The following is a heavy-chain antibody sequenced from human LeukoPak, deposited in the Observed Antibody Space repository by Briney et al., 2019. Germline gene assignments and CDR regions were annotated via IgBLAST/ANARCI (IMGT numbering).Heavy chain of an antibody. CDR2: IYYTGST. J-gene: IGHJ4*02. CDR1: GGSISTYY. Sequence: PSETLSLTRTVSGGSISTYYWSWIRQPPGKGLEWMGYIYYTGSTNYSPSLKSRVTISVDTSKNQFSLKLSSVTAADTAVYYCARDGAYGGSGDYHFDYWGQGTLVTVSS. D-gene: IGHD4-17*01. V-gene: IGHV4-59*01. CDR3: ARDGAYGGSGDYHFDY.